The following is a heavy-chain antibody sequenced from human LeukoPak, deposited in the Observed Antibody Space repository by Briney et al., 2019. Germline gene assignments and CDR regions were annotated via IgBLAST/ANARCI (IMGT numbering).Heavy chain of an antibody. CDR3: ARRGRDGYNYDAFDI. V-gene: IGHV5-51*01. D-gene: IGHD5-24*01. J-gene: IGHJ3*02. Sequence: GESLKISCKGSGYSFTSYWIGWVRQMPGKGLEWMGIIYPGDSDTTYSPSFQGQVTMSADKSISTAFLQWSSLKASDTAMYYCARRGRDGYNYDAFDIWGQETMVTVSS. CDR1: GYSFTSYW. CDR2: IYPGDSDT.